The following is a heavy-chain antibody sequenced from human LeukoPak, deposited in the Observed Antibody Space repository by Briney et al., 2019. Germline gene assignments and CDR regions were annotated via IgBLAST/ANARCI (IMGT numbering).Heavy chain of an antibody. D-gene: IGHD3-10*01. CDR2: STGNGGTT. CDR1: GLTFSNYA. Sequence: GGSLRLSCAASGLTFSNYAMSWVRQAPGRGLEWVAASTGNGGTTYYADSVKGRFTISRDNSKNTLYLQVNSLRAEDTAVYYCAKVPEGILGVISWYFDLWGRGTLVTVSS. V-gene: IGHV3-23*01. CDR3: AKVPEGILGVISWYFDL. J-gene: IGHJ2*01.